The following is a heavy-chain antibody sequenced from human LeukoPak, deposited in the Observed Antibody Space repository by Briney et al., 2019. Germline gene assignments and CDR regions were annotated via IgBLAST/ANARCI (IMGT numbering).Heavy chain of an antibody. J-gene: IGHJ4*02. D-gene: IGHD5-18*01. CDR3: ARGGFGGYSYGPNIDY. CDR1: GFTFSSYD. CDR2: IGTAGDP. V-gene: IGHV3-13*05. Sequence: PGGSLRLSCAASGFTFSSYDMHWVRQATGKGLKWVSAIGTAGDPYYPGSVKGRFTISRENAKNSLYLQMNSLRAGDTAVYYCARGGFGGYSYGPNIDYWGQGTLVTVSS.